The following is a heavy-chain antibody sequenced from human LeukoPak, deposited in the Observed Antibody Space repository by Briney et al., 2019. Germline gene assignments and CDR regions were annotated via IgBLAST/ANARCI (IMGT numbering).Heavy chain of an antibody. CDR2: INHSGST. D-gene: IGHD3-22*01. CDR1: GGSFSGYY. Sequence: SETLSLTCAVYGGSFSGYYWSWIRQPPGKGLEWIGEINHSGSTNYNPSLKSRVTISVDTSKNQFSLKLSSVTAADTAVYYCARGHPLDYDSSGYYTNNWFDPWGQGTLVTVSS. V-gene: IGHV4-34*01. CDR3: ARGHPLDYDSSGYYTNNWFDP. J-gene: IGHJ5*02.